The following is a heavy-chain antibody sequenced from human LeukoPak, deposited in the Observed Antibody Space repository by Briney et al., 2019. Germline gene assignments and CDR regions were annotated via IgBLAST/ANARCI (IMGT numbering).Heavy chain of an antibody. CDR2: ISGSGGST. CDR3: AKDRNDGYFDY. J-gene: IGHJ4*02. Sequence: GASLRLSCAASGFTFSSYAMSWVRQAPGKGLEWVSAISGSGGSTYYANSVKGRFTISRDNSKNTLYLQMNSLRAEDTAVYYCAKDRNDGYFDYWGQGTLVTVSS. V-gene: IGHV3-23*01. CDR1: GFTFSSYA.